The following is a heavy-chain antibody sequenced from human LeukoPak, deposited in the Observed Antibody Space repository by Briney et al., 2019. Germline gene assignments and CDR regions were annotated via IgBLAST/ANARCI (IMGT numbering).Heavy chain of an antibody. CDR3: AKDSSSWSGGWFDP. CDR2: VSTDGSNR. D-gene: IGHD6-13*01. V-gene: IGHV3-30*18. J-gene: IGHJ5*02. CDR1: GFTFSSYG. Sequence: PGGSLRLSCAASGFTFSSYGIHWVRQAPGKGLEWVAVVSTDGSNRYYADSVKGRFTISRDNSKNTLYLQMNSLRAEDTAVYYCAKDSSSWSGGWFDPWGQGTLVTVSS.